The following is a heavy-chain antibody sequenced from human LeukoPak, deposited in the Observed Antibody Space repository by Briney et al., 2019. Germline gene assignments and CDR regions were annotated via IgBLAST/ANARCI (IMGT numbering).Heavy chain of an antibody. D-gene: IGHD6-19*01. CDR1: GGSIKSSSYY. V-gene: IGHV4-39*01. J-gene: IGHJ4*02. CDR3: ARQGGGWSGAFDF. Sequence: ASETLSLTCTVSGGSIKSSSYYWGWIRQPPGKGLEWIANIYYSGTTYYNPSLKSRVTTSADTSKNHFSLRLNSVTAADTAVYYCARQGGGWSGAFDFWGQGTLITVSS. CDR2: IYYSGTT.